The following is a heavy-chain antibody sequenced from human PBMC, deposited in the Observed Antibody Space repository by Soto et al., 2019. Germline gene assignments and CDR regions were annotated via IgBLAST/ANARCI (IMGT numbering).Heavy chain of an antibody. D-gene: IGHD6-13*01. CDR3: ARHKDTSTRYLLPDY. J-gene: IGHJ4*02. CDR2: IYYSGHT. Sequence: SETLSLTCTVSGGSISGTRYYWGWIRQPPGKWLEWTGSIYYSGHTYYNPSLKSRVTGSVDTSKNQFSLKVSSATAADTAVYYCARHKDTSTRYLLPDYWGQGILVTVSS. CDR1: GGSISGTRYY. V-gene: IGHV4-39*01.